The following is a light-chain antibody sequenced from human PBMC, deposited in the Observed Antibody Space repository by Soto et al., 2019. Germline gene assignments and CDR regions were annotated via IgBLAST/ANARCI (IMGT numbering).Light chain of an antibody. J-gene: IGLJ2*01. CDR1: SSNIGAGYD. CDR2: GNS. V-gene: IGLV1-40*01. Sequence: QSVLTQPPSVSGAPGQRVTISCTGSSSNIGAGYDVHWYQQLPGTAPKLLIYGNSNRPSGVPDRFSGSKSGTSASLGITGLQAEDEADYYCQSYDSSLRGVVFGGGTKVTVL. CDR3: QSYDSSLRGVV.